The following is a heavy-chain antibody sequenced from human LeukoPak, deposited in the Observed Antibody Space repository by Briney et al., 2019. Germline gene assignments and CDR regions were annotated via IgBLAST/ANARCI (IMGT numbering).Heavy chain of an antibody. J-gene: IGHJ4*02. V-gene: IGHV3-30*04. CDR1: GFTFSSYA. Sequence: GGSLRLSCAASGFTFSSYAMHWVRQAPGKGLEWVAVISYDGSNKYYAGSVKGRFTISRDNPKNTLYLQMNSLRAEDTAVYYCARDDSWVVPAAMIDYWGQGTLVTVSS. CDR3: ARDDSWVVPAAMIDY. D-gene: IGHD2-2*01. CDR2: ISYDGSNK.